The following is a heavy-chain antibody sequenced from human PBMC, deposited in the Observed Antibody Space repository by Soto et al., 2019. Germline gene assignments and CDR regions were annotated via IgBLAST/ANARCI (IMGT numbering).Heavy chain of an antibody. CDR2: ISGSGGST. J-gene: IGHJ4*02. CDR3: AKGGILDYYDSSGYGDY. V-gene: IGHV3-23*01. CDR1: GFTFSSYA. Sequence: EVQLLESGGGLVQPGGSLRLSCAASGFTFSSYAMSWVRQAPGKGLEWVSAISGSGGSTYYADSVKGRFTISRDNSKNTLYLQMNSLRAEDTAVYYCAKGGILDYYDSSGYGDYWGQGTLVTVSS. D-gene: IGHD3-22*01.